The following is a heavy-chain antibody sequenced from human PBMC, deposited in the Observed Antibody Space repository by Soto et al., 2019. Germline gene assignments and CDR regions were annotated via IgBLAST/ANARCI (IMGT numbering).Heavy chain of an antibody. CDR3: ARQSGSAQPALYYGMDV. V-gene: IGHV5-51*01. CDR1: GYSFTSYW. Sequence: GESLKISCKGSGYSFTSYWIGWVRQMPGKGLEWMGIIYPGDSDTRYSPSFQGQVTISADKSISTAYLQWSSLKASDTAMYYCARQSGSAQPALYYGMDVWGQGTTVTVSS. J-gene: IGHJ6*02. CDR2: IYPGDSDT. D-gene: IGHD1-26*01.